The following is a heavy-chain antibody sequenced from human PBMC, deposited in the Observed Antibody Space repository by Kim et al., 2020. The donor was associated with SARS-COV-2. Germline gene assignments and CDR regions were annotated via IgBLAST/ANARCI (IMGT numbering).Heavy chain of an antibody. Sequence: SLKSPGTISVDTSKNQFSLKLSSVTAADTAVYYCARQSITMIVVVRAFDIWGQGTMVTVSS. J-gene: IGHJ3*02. D-gene: IGHD3-22*01. V-gene: IGHV4-39*01. CDR3: ARQSITMIVVVRAFDI.